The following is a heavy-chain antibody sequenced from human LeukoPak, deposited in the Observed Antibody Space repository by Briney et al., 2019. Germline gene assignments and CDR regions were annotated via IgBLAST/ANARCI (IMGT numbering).Heavy chain of an antibody. D-gene: IGHD5-24*01. CDR2: INPSGGTT. J-gene: IGHJ4*02. CDR1: GYTFTSYF. CDR3: ARDRLLGDGYNDYFDY. V-gene: IGHV1-46*01. Sequence: ASVKVSCKASGYTFTSYFIHWVRQAPGQGLEWRGVINPSGGTTTYAQNFQGRVTMTRDTSTSTVYMELSSLRSEDTAVYYCARDRLLGDGYNDYFDYWGQGTLVTVSS.